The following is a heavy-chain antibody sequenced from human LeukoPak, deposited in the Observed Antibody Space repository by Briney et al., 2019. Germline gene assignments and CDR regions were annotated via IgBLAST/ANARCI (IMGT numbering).Heavy chain of an antibody. J-gene: IGHJ4*02. CDR3: ARGEQLLHDY. Sequence: ASVKVSCKSSGDSFGSYSFSWVRLAPGQGLEWMGWINPNSGGTNYAQKFQGRVTMTRDTSISTAYMELSRLRSDDTAVYYCARGEQLLHDYWGQGTLVTVSS. CDR2: INPNSGGT. CDR1: GDSFGSYS. V-gene: IGHV1-2*02. D-gene: IGHD2-15*01.